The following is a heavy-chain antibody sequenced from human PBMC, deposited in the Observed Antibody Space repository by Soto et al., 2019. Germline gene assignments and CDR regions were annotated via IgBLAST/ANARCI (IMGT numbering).Heavy chain of an antibody. Sequence: PGGSLGSPVEPPGSPSRTFGLTWSGQLPGKGLEWVSYISSSSSTIYYADSVKGRFTISRDNAKNSLYLQMNSLRAEDAAVYYCARLLYIWDSMDVWGKGTMVTVSS. CDR3: ARLLYIWDSMDV. CDR1: GSPSRTFG. J-gene: IGHJ6*03. V-gene: IGHV3-48*01. D-gene: IGHD3-16*01. CDR2: ISSSSSTI.